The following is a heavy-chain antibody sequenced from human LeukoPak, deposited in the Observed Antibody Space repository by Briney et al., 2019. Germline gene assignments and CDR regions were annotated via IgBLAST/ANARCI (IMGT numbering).Heavy chain of an antibody. Sequence: GGSLRLSCAASGFTFSSYAMTWVRQAPGKGLEWVSAILASGGGTNYADSAKGRFTIFRDNSKKTLYLQMNSLRAEDTAVYYCAKNYYDSSGYYSWYFDYWGQGTQVTVSS. CDR1: GFTFSSYA. D-gene: IGHD3-22*01. J-gene: IGHJ4*02. CDR2: ILASGGGT. CDR3: AKNYYDSSGYYSWYFDY. V-gene: IGHV3-23*01.